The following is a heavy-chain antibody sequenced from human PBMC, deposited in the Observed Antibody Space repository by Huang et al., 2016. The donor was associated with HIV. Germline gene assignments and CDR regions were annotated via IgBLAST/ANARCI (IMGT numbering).Heavy chain of an antibody. Sequence: VQLVESGGGVVQPGRSLRLSCAASRFTFSNYAMPWVRQAPGKGLGGGAVISYDGSNKYYADSVKGRFTISRDNSKNTLYLQMNSLRAEDTAVYYCARDLWLRDLYYYYYMDVWGKGTTVTVSS. J-gene: IGHJ6*03. CDR3: ARDLWLRDLYYYYYMDV. CDR2: ISYDGSNK. CDR1: RFTFSNYA. V-gene: IGHV3-30-3*01. D-gene: IGHD5-12*01.